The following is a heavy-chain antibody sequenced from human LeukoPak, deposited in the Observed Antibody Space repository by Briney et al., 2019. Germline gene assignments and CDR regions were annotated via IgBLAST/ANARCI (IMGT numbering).Heavy chain of an antibody. CDR1: GGTFSSYA. Sequence: SVKVSCKASGGTFSSYAISWVRQAPGQGLEWMGGFIPIFGTANYAQKFQGRVTITADESTSTAYMELSSLRSEDTAVYYCATVGRDSSGWYARWFDPWGQGTLVTVSS. CDR3: ATVGRDSSGWYARWFDP. D-gene: IGHD6-19*01. CDR2: FIPIFGTA. V-gene: IGHV1-69*13. J-gene: IGHJ5*02.